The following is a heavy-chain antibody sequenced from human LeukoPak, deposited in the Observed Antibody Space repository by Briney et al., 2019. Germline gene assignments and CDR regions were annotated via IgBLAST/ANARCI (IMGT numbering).Heavy chain of an antibody. J-gene: IGHJ6*03. Sequence: PGGSLRLSCSASGFTFDDYGMNWVRQAPGKGLEWVSGSNWNGGSTGYADSVKGRFTISRDNAKNSLYLQMNSLRAEDTALYYCARASLGSGSYLYYYYYYMDVWGKGTTVTVSS. CDR1: GFTFDDYG. CDR2: SNWNGGST. D-gene: IGHD3-10*01. CDR3: ARASLGSGSYLYYYYYYMDV. V-gene: IGHV3-20*04.